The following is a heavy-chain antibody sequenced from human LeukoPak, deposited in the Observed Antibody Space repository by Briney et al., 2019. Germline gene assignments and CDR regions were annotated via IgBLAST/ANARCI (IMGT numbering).Heavy chain of an antibody. CDR1: GYSFSSGYY. D-gene: IGHD2-15*01. CDR2: IYHSGST. CDR3: ARRGLCSGGSCTFDY. Sequence: KPSETLSLTCTVAGYSFSSGYYWGWIRQPPGKGLEWIGSIYHSGSTYYNPSLKSRVTISVDTSKNQFSLKLSSVTAADTAVYYCARRGLCSGGSCTFDYWGQGTLVTVSS. V-gene: IGHV4-38-2*02. J-gene: IGHJ4*02.